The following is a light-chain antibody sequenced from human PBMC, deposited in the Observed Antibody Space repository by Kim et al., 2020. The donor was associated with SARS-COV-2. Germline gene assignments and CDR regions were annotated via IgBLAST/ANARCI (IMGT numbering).Light chain of an antibody. CDR2: DAS. CDR1: QSVNFW. J-gene: IGKJ4*01. Sequence: VGDRVTITCRASQSVNFWLAWYQQKPGKAPELLIYDASRLESGVPSRFSGSGSGTEFSLTITSLQPDDFATYYCQQYDSSAPPLTFGGGTKVEIK. V-gene: IGKV1-5*01. CDR3: QQYDSSAPPLT.